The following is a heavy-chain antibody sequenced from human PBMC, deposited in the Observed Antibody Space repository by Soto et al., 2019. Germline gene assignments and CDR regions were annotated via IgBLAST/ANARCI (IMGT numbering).Heavy chain of an antibody. CDR2: IMPIFRTP. Sequence: QVQLEQSGAEVKKPGSSVKVSCKTSGGTFSNSAISWVRQAPGQGREWMGGIMPIFRTPDYAQKFQDRVTITADESTTTAYMELRGLRSDDTAVYYCDRDKDRLQIGGNYHYLLDVWGLGTTVTVSS. D-gene: IGHD1-1*01. J-gene: IGHJ6*02. CDR3: DRDKDRLQIGGNYHYLLDV. V-gene: IGHV1-69*12. CDR1: GGTFSNSA.